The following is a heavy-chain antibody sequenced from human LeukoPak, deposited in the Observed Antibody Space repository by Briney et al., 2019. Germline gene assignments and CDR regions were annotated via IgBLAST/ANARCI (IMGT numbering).Heavy chain of an antibody. CDR1: GFTFSDYA. CDR3: AKDEWRDGYNFAADY. Sequence: QPGGSLRLSCVASGFTFSDYAMHWVRQAPGKGLEWVAVVSLDGSKEYYTDSVKGRFTISRDNSKNTLYLQMNSLKTEDTAVYYCAKDEWRDGYNFAADYWGQGTLVTVSS. J-gene: IGHJ4*02. CDR2: VSLDGSKE. V-gene: IGHV3-30*18. D-gene: IGHD5-24*01.